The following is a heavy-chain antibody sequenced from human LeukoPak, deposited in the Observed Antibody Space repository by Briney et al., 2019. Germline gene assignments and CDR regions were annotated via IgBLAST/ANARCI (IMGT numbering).Heavy chain of an antibody. CDR1: GYTFTGYY. Sequence: ASVKVSCKASGYTFTGYYMHWVRQAPGQGVECMGRINPNSGGTNYAQKFQGRVTMTRDTSISTAYMELSRLRSDDTAVYYCARGAFRIAAAGKNWFDPWGQGTLVTVSS. J-gene: IGHJ5*02. V-gene: IGHV1-2*06. CDR3: ARGAFRIAAAGKNWFDP. D-gene: IGHD6-13*01. CDR2: INPNSGGT.